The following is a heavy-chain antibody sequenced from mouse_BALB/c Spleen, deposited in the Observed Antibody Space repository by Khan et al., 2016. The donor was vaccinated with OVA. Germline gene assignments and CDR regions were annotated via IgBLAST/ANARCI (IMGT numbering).Heavy chain of an antibody. CDR1: GCTFTNYR. Sequence: QIQLVQSGPELKKPGETVKISCKASGCTFTNYRMNWMKQAPGKGLKWMGWINTYTGEPTYADAFKGRFAFSLETSASTAFLQINNLKNEDMATYFCARETSYWYFDVWGAGTTVTVSS. V-gene: IGHV9-1*02. J-gene: IGHJ1*01. CDR2: INTYTGEP. D-gene: IGHD1-3*01. CDR3: ARETSYWYFDV.